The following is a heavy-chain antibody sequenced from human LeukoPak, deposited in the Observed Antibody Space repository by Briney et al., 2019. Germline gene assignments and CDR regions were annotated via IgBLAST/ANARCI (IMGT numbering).Heavy chain of an antibody. CDR1: GGSINSYY. V-gene: IGHV4-4*07. D-gene: IGHD3-22*01. Sequence: SETLSLTCTVSGGSINSYYWSWIRQPAGKGLEWIGRIYTSGSTNYNPSLKSRVTISVDKSRNQFSLRLSSVTAADTAVYYCARGIPGYFNTSGYYYDYWGQGTLVTVSS. CDR2: IYTSGST. CDR3: ARGIPGYFNTSGYYYDY. J-gene: IGHJ4*02.